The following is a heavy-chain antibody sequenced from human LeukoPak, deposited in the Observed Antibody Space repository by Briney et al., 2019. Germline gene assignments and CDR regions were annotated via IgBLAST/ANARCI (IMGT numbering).Heavy chain of an antibody. CDR2: YYSGST. CDR1: GDSINYSTYY. V-gene: IGHV4-39*01. J-gene: IGHJ6*03. D-gene: IGHD3-22*01. Sequence: PSETLSLTCSVSGDSINYSTYYWGWIRQPPGKGLEWIVYYSGSTYSNPSLRSRVTISVDTSKNQFSLKLSSVTAADTAVYYCARGYDSSGYVYYYYYMDVWGKGTTVAVSS. CDR3: ARGYDSSGYVYYYYYMDV.